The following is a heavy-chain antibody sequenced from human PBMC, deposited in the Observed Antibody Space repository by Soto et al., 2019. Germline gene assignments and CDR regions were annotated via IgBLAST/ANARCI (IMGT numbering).Heavy chain of an antibody. V-gene: IGHV2-5*02. J-gene: IGHJ3*02. Sequence: QITLKESGPTLVKPTQTLTLTCTFSGFSLSTSGVGVGWIRQPPGKALELLALIYWADDKRYSPSLKSNLTITRDNSKNQVVLRMNNMDPVDTATYYCEHGGVNMIRGGRDPAFDIWGQGTMVTVSS. CDR1: GFSLSTSGVG. D-gene: IGHD3-10*01. CDR2: IYWADDK. CDR3: EHGGVNMIRGGRDPAFDI.